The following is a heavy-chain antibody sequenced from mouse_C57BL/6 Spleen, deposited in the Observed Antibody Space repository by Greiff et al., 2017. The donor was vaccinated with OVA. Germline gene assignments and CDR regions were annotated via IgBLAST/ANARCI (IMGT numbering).Heavy chain of an antibody. CDR3: ARGGWLLPLDY. J-gene: IGHJ2*01. V-gene: IGHV1-54*01. CDR2: INPGSGGT. D-gene: IGHD2-3*01. Sequence: VQLQQSGAELVRPGTSVKVSCKASGYAFTNYLIAWVKQRPGQGLEWIGVINPGSGGTNYNEKFKGKATLTADKSSSTAYMQLSSLTSEDSAVYFCARGGWLLPLDYWGQGTTLTVSS. CDR1: GYAFTNYL.